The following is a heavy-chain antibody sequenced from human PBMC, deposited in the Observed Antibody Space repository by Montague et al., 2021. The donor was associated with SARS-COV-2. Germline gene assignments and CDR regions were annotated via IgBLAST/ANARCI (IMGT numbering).Heavy chain of an antibody. V-gene: IGHV4-59*07. D-gene: IGHD1-1*01. CDR1: GGSISSYY. J-gene: IGHJ6*03. Sequence: SDTLSLTRTVSGGSISSYYWSWIRQPPGKGLEWIGYLYYSGSTNXNPSLKSRVTISVDTSKNQLSLRLNSVTAADTAVYYCARHPPGYRYLYYSDVWGKGTTVTVSS. CDR3: ARHPPGYRYLYYSDV. CDR2: LYYSGST.